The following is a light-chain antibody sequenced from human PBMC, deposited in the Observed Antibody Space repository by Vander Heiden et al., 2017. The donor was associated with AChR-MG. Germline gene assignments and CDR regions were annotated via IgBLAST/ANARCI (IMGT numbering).Light chain of an antibody. V-gene: IGKV1-5*01. CDR3: QHYKSYSWT. CDR1: QSISTW. CDR2: DAS. J-gene: IGKJ1*01. Sequence: DIQMTQSPSTLSASVGDRVTITCRASQSISTWLAWYQQKPGKAPKLLIYDASSLESGVPSRFSGSGSGTEFTLTISSLQPDDFATYYCQHYKSYSWTFGQGTKVEI.